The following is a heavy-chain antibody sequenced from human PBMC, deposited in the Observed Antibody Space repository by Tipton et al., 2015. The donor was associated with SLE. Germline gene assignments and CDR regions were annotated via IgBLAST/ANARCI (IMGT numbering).Heavy chain of an antibody. CDR3: ARAGAFLTGYYDY. D-gene: IGHD3-9*01. Sequence: TLSLTCTVSGGSISSGSYYWSWIRQPAGKGLEWIGRIYTSGSTNYNPSLKSRVTISVDTSKNQFSLKLSSVTAADTAAYYCARAGAFLTGYYDYWGQGTLVTVSS. V-gene: IGHV4-61*02. J-gene: IGHJ4*02. CDR2: IYTSGST. CDR1: GGSISSGSYY.